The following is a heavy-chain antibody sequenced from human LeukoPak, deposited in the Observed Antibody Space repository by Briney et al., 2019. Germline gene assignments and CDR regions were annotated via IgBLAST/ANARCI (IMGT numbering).Heavy chain of an antibody. D-gene: IGHD6-19*01. CDR3: ARGYSSGFGN. Sequence: ASVTVSCKASGYSFTSHYIHWVRQAPGQGLEWMGIINPSRGSTSYAQKFQGRVTVTRDTSTSTVYMDLSSLGSEDTAVYYCARGYSSGFGNWGQGTLVTVSS. CDR1: GYSFTSHY. CDR2: INPSRGST. V-gene: IGHV1-46*01. J-gene: IGHJ4*02.